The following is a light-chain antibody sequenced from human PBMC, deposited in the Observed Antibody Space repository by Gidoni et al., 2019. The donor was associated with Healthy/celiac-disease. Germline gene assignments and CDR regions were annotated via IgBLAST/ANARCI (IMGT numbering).Light chain of an antibody. CDR3: QQYNSYSPGST. V-gene: IGKV1-5*03. J-gene: IGKJ4*01. Sequence: DIQMTQSPSTLSASVGDRVTITCRASQSISSWLAWYQQKPGKAPKLLIYKASSLESGVPSRFSGSGSGTEFTLTISSLQPDDFATYYCQQYNSYSPGSTFXGXTKVEIK. CDR1: QSISSW. CDR2: KAS.